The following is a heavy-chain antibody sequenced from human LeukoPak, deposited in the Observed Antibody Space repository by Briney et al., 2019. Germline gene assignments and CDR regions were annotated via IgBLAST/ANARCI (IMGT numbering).Heavy chain of an antibody. CDR3: ARNSAVATSRCWFDP. Sequence: PTETHPRTCSVFDGSISNYYWSWIGQPPGKGLEWIGYAYYSGSTTYNPSLEGRVAISVDTSKNQFSLKLTAVTAADTAVYYCARNSAVATSRCWFDPWGQGTLVNVSS. CDR2: AYYSGST. J-gene: IGHJ5*02. V-gene: IGHV4-59*08. CDR1: DGSISNYY. D-gene: IGHD6-19*01.